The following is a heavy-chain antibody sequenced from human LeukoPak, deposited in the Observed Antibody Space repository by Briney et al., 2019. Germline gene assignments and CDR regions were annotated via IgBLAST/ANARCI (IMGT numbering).Heavy chain of an antibody. D-gene: IGHD3-3*01. CDR3: ARGITTFDY. J-gene: IGHJ4*02. Sequence: PSETLSLTCAVYGGSFSGYYWSWIRQPPGKGLEWIGEINHSGSTNYNPSLKSRVTMSVDTSKNQFSLKLSSVTAADTAVYYCARGITTFDYWGQGTLVTVSS. CDR2: INHSGST. CDR1: GGSFSGYY. V-gene: IGHV4-34*01.